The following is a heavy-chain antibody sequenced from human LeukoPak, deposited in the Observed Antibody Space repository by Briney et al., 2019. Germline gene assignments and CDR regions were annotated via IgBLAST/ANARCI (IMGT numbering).Heavy chain of an antibody. V-gene: IGHV5-51*01. Sequence: GESLKISCKGSGYDFTWIGWVRQMPGTGLEWMGIIYPGDSDTRYSPSLQGQVTISADKSISTAYLQWSSLKASDTAMYYCARGDGYSFDYWGQGTLVTVSS. D-gene: IGHD5-24*01. CDR3: ARGDGYSFDY. CDR2: IYPGDSDT. CDR1: GYDFTW. J-gene: IGHJ4*02.